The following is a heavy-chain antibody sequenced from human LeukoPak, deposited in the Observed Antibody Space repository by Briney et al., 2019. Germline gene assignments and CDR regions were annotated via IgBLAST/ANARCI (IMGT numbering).Heavy chain of an antibody. CDR1: GYSFTSYW. Sequence: GESLKISCKGSGYSFTSYWIGWVRQMPGKGLEWMGIIYPGDSYTSYSPSFQGHVIISADKSISTAYLQWSSVKASDTAIYYCASADGYKYGLTYNNAMDVWGQGTTVTVSS. CDR2: IYPGDSYT. V-gene: IGHV5-51*01. J-gene: IGHJ6*02. CDR3: ASADGYKYGLTYNNAMDV. D-gene: IGHD5-18*01.